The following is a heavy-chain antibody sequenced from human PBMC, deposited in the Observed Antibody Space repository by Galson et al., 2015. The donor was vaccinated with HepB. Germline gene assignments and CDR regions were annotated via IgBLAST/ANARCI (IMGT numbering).Heavy chain of an antibody. V-gene: IGHV1-18*01. Sequence: QSGAEVKKPGASVKVSCKASGYTFTTYGVSWVRQAPGQGLEWMGGISAYNGNTDYAQRFQGRVTMTTATFTSTAYMELRSLRSDDTAIYYCAGGAFVAVVGATQNNWFDPWGQGTLVTVSS. CDR1: GYTFTTYG. CDR3: AGGAFVAVVGATQNNWFDP. CDR2: ISAYNGNT. D-gene: IGHD2-15*01. J-gene: IGHJ5*02.